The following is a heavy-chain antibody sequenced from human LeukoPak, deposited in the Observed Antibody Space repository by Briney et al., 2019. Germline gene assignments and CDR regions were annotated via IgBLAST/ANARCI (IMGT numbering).Heavy chain of an antibody. CDR3: ATPTYFDILSGG. CDR2: THHSGST. D-gene: IGHD3-9*01. J-gene: IGHJ4*02. Sequence: SETLSLTCAVSGDSISNNHWWSWVRQSPEKGLEWIGETHHSGSTTYNPSLKSRVTISVDKSKNQISLKLRSVTAADTAVYYCATPTYFDILSGGWGQGTLVTVSS. V-gene: IGHV4-4*02. CDR1: GDSISNNHW.